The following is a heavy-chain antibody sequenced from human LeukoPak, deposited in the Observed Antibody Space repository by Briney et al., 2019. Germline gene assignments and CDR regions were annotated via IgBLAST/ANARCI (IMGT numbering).Heavy chain of an antibody. CDR1: GFTVSSYY. CDR2: ISSGGST. Sequence: PGGSLRLSCAASGFTVSSYYMSWVRQAPGKGLEWVSVISSGGSTNYADSVKGRFTISRDNSKNTLNLQMNSLRAEDTAVYYCARDSMIVGWYFQHWGQGTLVTVSS. D-gene: IGHD3-22*01. V-gene: IGHV3-66*01. CDR3: ARDSMIVGWYFQH. J-gene: IGHJ1*01.